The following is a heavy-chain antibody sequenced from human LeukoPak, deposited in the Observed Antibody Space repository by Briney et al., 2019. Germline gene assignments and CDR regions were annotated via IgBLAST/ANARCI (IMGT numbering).Heavy chain of an antibody. V-gene: IGHV3-48*02. CDR1: GFTFSSYS. J-gene: IGHJ6*02. Sequence: GGSLRLSCAASGFTFSSYSMNWVRQAPGKGLEWVSYISSSSSTIYYADSVKGRFTISRDNAKNPLYLQMNSLRDEDTAVYYCARDLLDYYYYGMDVWGQGTTVTVSS. D-gene: IGHD2-15*01. CDR3: ARDLLDYYYYGMDV. CDR2: ISSSSSTI.